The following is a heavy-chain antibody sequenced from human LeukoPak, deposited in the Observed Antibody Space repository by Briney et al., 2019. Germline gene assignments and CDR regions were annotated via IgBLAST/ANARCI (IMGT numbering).Heavy chain of an antibody. Sequence: SETLSLTCTVSGGSISSYYWSWIRQPAGKGLEWIGRIYSTGSTNYNPSLKSRVTMSVDTSKNQFSQRLRSVTAADTAVYYCARQIASAGTAGFDFWGQGALVTVSS. CDR3: ARQIASAGTAGFDF. CDR2: IYSTGST. CDR1: GGSISSYY. V-gene: IGHV4-4*07. J-gene: IGHJ4*02. D-gene: IGHD6-13*01.